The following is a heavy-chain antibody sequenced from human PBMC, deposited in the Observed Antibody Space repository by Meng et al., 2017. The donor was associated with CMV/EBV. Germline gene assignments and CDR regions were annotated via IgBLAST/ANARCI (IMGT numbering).Heavy chain of an antibody. CDR1: GCTFRTFA. D-gene: IGHD1-26*01. CDR2: IIPVFETA. Sequence: VLRLVSGAEVKVPGSSVTVPCKTSGCTFRTFAISWVRQDPGEGLEWMGGIIPVFETANYAERFQDRVTITADDSTTTAYMELSSLRADDTALYFCARGGDSWYSDYWGQGTLVTVSS. J-gene: IGHJ4*02. V-gene: IGHV1-69*12. CDR3: ARGGDSWYSDY.